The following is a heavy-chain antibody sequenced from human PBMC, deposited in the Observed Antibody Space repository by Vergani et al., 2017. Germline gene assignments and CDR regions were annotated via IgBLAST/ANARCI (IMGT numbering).Heavy chain of an antibody. V-gene: IGHV4-30-4*08. J-gene: IGHJ4*02. CDR1: GVSFRSDDYY. CDR2: IYPSGST. Sequence: QVHLQESGPGLVKSSQTLSLTCTVSGVSFRSDDYYWRWTRHAPGKGLEWIGYIYPSGSTSYNPSLKSRVSMSVETSKNQFSLNLRAVTAADTAIYYCARIGPYFHDSRIDYWGQGRLVTVSS. CDR3: ARIGPYFHDSRIDY. D-gene: IGHD3-22*01.